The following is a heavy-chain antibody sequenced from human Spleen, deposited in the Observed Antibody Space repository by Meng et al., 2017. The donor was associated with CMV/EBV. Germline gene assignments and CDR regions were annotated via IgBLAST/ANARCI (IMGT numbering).Heavy chain of an antibody. D-gene: IGHD2-21*02. CDR3: TKGGGERVTFDAMDV. J-gene: IGHJ6*02. V-gene: IGHV3-9*01. CDR2: ISGNTGFI. Sequence: SLKISCTASGFTFDDFAMHWVRQTPGEGLEWVSGISGNTGFIGYADSVKGRFTISRDNAKKTLSLQINTLRPEDTALYYCTKGGGERVTFDAMDVWGQGTTVTV. CDR1: GFTFDDFA.